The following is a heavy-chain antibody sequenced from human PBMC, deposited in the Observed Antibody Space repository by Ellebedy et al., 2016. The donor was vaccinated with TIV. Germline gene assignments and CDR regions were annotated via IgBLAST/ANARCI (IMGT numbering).Heavy chain of an antibody. CDR1: GGSISSSSYY. V-gene: IGHV4-39*01. Sequence: SETLSLXXTVSGGSISSSSYYWGWIRQPPGKGLEWIGSIYYSGSTYYNPSLKSRVTISVDTSKNQFSLKLSSVTAADTAVYYCAGLVRGALFYYYGMDVWGQGTTVTVSS. D-gene: IGHD3-10*01. CDR2: IYYSGST. CDR3: AGLVRGALFYYYGMDV. J-gene: IGHJ6*02.